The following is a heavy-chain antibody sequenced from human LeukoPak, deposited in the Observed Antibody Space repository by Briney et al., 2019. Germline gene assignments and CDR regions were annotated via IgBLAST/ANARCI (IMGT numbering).Heavy chain of an antibody. CDR2: ISSNGGST. J-gene: IGHJ4*02. Sequence: GGSLRLSCAASGFTFSSYAMHWVRQAPGKGLEYVSAISSNGGSTYYANSVKGRFTISRDNSKNTLYLQMGSLRAEDMAVYYCALTMVRGVTEYYFDYWGQGTLVTVSS. CDR3: ALTMVRGVTEYYFDY. V-gene: IGHV3-64*01. D-gene: IGHD3-10*01. CDR1: GFTFSSYA.